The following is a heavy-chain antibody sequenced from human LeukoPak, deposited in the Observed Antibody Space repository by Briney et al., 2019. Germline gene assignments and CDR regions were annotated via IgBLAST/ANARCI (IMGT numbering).Heavy chain of an antibody. Sequence: GASVKVSCKASGGTFSSYAISWVRQAPGQGLEWMGGIIPIFGTANYAQKFQGRVTITADESTSTAYMELSSLRSEDTAVYYCARDRSGYCSSTSCYTHDYWGQGTLVTVSS. J-gene: IGHJ4*02. D-gene: IGHD2-2*02. V-gene: IGHV1-69*13. CDR3: ARDRSGYCSSTSCYTHDY. CDR1: GGTFSSYA. CDR2: IIPIFGTA.